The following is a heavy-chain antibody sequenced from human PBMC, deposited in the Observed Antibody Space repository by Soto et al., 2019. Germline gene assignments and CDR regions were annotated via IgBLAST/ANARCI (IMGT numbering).Heavy chain of an antibody. CDR3: SKKKAYSTHPIDY. CDR1: GFTFSSYA. J-gene: IGHJ4*02. D-gene: IGHD4-4*01. CDR2: ISGSGGST. Sequence: EVQLLESGGGLVQPGGSLRLSCAASGFTFSSYAMSWVRQAPGKGLEWVSAISGSGGSTYYADSVKGRFTISRDNSKNTLYLQMKSLRAEETAVYYCSKKKAYSTHPIDYWGQGTLVTVSS. V-gene: IGHV3-23*01.